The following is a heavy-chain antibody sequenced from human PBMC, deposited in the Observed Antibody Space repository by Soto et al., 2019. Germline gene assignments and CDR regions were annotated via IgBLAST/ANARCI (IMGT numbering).Heavy chain of an antibody. J-gene: IGHJ6*02. CDR3: ATDNNHYYYYGMDV. CDR2: ISWNSGSI. CDR1: GFTFDDYA. Sequence: PGGSLRLSCAASGFTFDDYAMHWVRQAPGKGLEWVSGISWNSGSIGYADSVKGRFTISRDNAKNSLYLQMNSLRAEDTALYYCATDNNHYYYYGMDVWGQGTTVTVSS. V-gene: IGHV3-9*01.